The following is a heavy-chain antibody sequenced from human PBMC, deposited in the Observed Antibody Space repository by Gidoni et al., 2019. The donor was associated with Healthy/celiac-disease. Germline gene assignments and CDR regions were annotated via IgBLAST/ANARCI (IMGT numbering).Heavy chain of an antibody. CDR3: ARGERYYDLAPHSPFDY. J-gene: IGHJ4*02. D-gene: IGHD3-22*01. CDR1: GYTFTSYA. V-gene: IGHV1-3*01. Sequence: QVQLVQSGAEVKKPGASVKVSCKASGYTFTSYAMHWVRQAPGQRLEWMGWINAGNGNTKYSQKFQGRVTITRDTSASTAYMELSSLRSEDTAVYYCARGERYYDLAPHSPFDYWGQGTLVTVSS. CDR2: INAGNGNT.